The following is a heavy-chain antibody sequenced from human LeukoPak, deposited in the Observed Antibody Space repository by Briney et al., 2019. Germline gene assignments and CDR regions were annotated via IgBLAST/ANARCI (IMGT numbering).Heavy chain of an antibody. CDR3: ARLHCSGGTCYPADAFDI. J-gene: IGHJ3*02. CDR2: IDPSDSYT. V-gene: IGHV5-10-1*01. CDR1: GSRFTSYW. Sequence: GESLKISCKGSGSRFTSYWISGVRQMPGKGLEWMGRIDPSDSYTNYSPSFQGHVTISADKSISTAYLQWSSLKASDTAMYYCARLHCSGGTCYPADAFDIWGQGTMVTVSS. D-gene: IGHD2-15*01.